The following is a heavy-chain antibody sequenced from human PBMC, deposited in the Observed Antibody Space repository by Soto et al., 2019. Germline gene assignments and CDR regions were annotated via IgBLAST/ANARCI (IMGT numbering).Heavy chain of an antibody. CDR2: ISANNGNT. Sequence: QVQLVQSGAEMKKPGASVKVSCKASGYTFSSYGISWVRQAPGHGLEWMGWISANNGNTNYAQKPPXXXTXSTATSTSTAYMELRSLRSDDTAVYYCARRYDYGDYWGQGTLVTVSS. V-gene: IGHV1-18*01. J-gene: IGHJ4*02. CDR1: GYTFSSYG. D-gene: IGHD1-20*01. CDR3: ARRYDYGDY.